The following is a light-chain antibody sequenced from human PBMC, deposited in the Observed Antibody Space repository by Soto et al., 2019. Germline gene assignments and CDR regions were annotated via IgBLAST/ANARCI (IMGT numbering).Light chain of an antibody. V-gene: IGKV3-20*01. CDR2: GAS. CDR1: QTVSSSY. Sequence: EIVLTQSPGTLSLSPGERATLSCRASQTVSSSYLAWYQHKPGQAPRLLIYGASSRATGIPDRFSGSGSGTDFTLTISRLEPEDFAVYYCQQYGSSPKTFGHGTKVEIK. CDR3: QQYGSSPKT. J-gene: IGKJ1*01.